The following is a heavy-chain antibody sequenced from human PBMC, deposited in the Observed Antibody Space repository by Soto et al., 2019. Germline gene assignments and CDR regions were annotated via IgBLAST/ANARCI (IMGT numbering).Heavy chain of an antibody. Sequence: ASVKVSCKASGYTFTSYGISWVRQAPGQGLEWMGWISAYNGNTNYAQKLQGRVTMTTDTSTSTAYMELRSLRSDDTAVYYCAREYYCDDPGPIDCWGQGTLVTVSS. CDR2: ISAYNGNT. D-gene: IGHD3-22*01. CDR3: AREYYCDDPGPIDC. CDR1: GYTFTSYG. J-gene: IGHJ4*02. V-gene: IGHV1-18*04.